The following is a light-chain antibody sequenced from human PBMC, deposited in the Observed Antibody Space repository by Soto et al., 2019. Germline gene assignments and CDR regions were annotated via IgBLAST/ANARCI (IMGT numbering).Light chain of an antibody. CDR1: SSDIGNYNY. CDR2: DVS. Sequence: QSALTQPASVSGSPGQSITISCTGTSSDIGNYNYVSWYQQDPGKAPKLMIYDVSNRPSGVSNRFSGSKSCITASLTISGLQAEDEADYYCSSYTSSSTYVFGTGTKLTVL. J-gene: IGLJ1*01. CDR3: SSYTSSSTYV. V-gene: IGLV2-14*01.